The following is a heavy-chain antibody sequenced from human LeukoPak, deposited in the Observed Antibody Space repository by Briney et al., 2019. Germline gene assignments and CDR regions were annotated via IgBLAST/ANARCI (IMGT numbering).Heavy chain of an antibody. V-gene: IGHV3-30-3*01. Sequence: QAGGSLRLSCAASGFTFSSYSMHWVRQAPDKGLEWVAVISYNGNTKYYADSVKGRFTISRDNSKNTLYLEMNSLRTKDTAVYYCESGYCTGGSCSLIEYWGQGTLVTVSS. D-gene: IGHD2-15*01. CDR2: ISYNGNTK. J-gene: IGHJ4*02. CDR3: ESGYCTGGSCSLIEY. CDR1: GFTFSSYS.